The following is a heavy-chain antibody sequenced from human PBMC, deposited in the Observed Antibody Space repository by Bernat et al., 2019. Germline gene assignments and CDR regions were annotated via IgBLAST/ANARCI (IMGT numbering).Heavy chain of an antibody. Sequence: EVQLVESGGGLVKPGGSLRLSCAASGFTFSNAWMNWVRQAPGKGLEWVGRINSKTDGGTTDYAAPVQGRFTISRDDSKTTLYLQMNYLKIEDTAVYYCTTAPNIVVVTAINNYYGMDVWGQGTTVTVSS. CDR1: GFTFSNAW. D-gene: IGHD2-21*02. V-gene: IGHV3-15*07. CDR2: INSKTDGGTT. J-gene: IGHJ6*02. CDR3: TTAPNIVVVTAINNYYGMDV.